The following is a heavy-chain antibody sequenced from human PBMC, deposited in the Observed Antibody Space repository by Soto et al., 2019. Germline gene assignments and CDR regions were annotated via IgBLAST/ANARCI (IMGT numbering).Heavy chain of an antibody. CDR1: GGSISSYY. Sequence: QVQLQESGPGLVKPSETLSLTCTVSGGSISSYYWSWIRQPPGNGLEWIGYIYYSGSTNSNPSLKSRVTISVDTSKNQCSLQLSSVTAADTAVYYCARENVVAAAHFDSWGQGTLVTVSS. D-gene: IGHD2-15*01. V-gene: IGHV4-59*01. J-gene: IGHJ4*02. CDR2: IYYSGST. CDR3: ARENVVAAAHFDS.